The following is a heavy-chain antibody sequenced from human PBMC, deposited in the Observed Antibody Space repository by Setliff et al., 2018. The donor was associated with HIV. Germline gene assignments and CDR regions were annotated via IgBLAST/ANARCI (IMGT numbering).Heavy chain of an antibody. CDR2: MNPDGSNT. Sequence: GESLKISCKGSGYSFITYWIGWVRQRPGIGLEWMGIMNPDGSNTRYSPSFQGQATISVDESISTAYLQWSSPKASDTAFYYCARFYGSYDVGGFDIWGQGTKVTVSS. D-gene: IGHD3-16*01. CDR1: GYSFITYW. CDR3: ARFYGSYDVGGFDI. V-gene: IGHV5-51*01. J-gene: IGHJ3*02.